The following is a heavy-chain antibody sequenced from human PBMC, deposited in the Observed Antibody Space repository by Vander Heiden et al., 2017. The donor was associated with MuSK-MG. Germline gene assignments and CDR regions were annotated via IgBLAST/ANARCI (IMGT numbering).Heavy chain of an antibody. CDR2: IYHSGST. V-gene: IGHV4-38-2*01. CDR1: GYSISSGYY. J-gene: IGHJ4*02. D-gene: IGHD5-18*01. CDR3: ARLDTAMASADY. Sequence: QVQLQESGPGLVQPSEPLSLTCAVSGYSISSGYYRGWIRQPPGKGLEWIGSIYHSGSTYYNPSLKSRVTISVDTSKNQCSLKLSSVTAADTAVYYCARLDTAMASADYWGEGTLVNVSS.